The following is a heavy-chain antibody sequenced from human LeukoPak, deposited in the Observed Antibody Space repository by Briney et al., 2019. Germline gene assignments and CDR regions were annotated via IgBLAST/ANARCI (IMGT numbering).Heavy chain of an antibody. J-gene: IGHJ4*02. D-gene: IGHD3-9*01. Sequence: GGSLRLSCAASGFTFSSYAMSWVRQAPGRGLEWVSAMSGSGGSTYFADSVKGRFTISRDKSKNTLYLQMNSLRAEDTAVYSCVKVDNGILTGYYAFDYWGQGTLVTVSS. CDR3: VKVDNGILTGYYAFDY. V-gene: IGHV3-23*01. CDR1: GFTFSSYA. CDR2: MSGSGGST.